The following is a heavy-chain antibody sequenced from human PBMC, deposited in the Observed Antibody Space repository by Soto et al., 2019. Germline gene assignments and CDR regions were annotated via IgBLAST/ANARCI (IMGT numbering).Heavy chain of an antibody. CDR2: IYVGDTDT. CDR3: ARHGSIGAGINYFDY. CDR1: GYIFTNYW. V-gene: IGHV5-51*01. D-gene: IGHD6-13*01. J-gene: IGHJ4*02. Sequence: EVQLVQSGAEVKKPGESLKISCKGSGYIFTNYWIGWVRQMPGKGLEWMGIIYVGDTDTRYSPSFQGQVTISADKSISTAYLQWNRLKASDTAVYYCARHGSIGAGINYFDYWGQGTLVTVSS.